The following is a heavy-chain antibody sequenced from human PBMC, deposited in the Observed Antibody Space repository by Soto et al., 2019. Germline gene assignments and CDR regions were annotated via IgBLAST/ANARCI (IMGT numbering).Heavy chain of an antibody. J-gene: IGHJ3*02. D-gene: IGHD3-9*01. V-gene: IGHV4-59*01. CDR1: GGSISSYY. CDR3: ARETYYDILSPTDAFDI. CDR2: IYYSGST. Sequence: SETLSLTCTVSGGSISSYYWSWIRQPPGKGLEWIGYIYYSGSTNYNPSLKSRVTISVDTSKNQFSLKLSSVTAADTAVYYCARETYYDILSPTDAFDIWGQGTMVTVSS.